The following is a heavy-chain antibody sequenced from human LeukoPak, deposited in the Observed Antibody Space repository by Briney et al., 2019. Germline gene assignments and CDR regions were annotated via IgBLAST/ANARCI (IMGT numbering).Heavy chain of an antibody. J-gene: IGHJ4*02. CDR3: AHQFSGWYFDY. V-gene: IGHV2-5*02. CDR2: IYWDDDK. CDR1: GFSLSTNGVG. D-gene: IGHD6-19*01. Sequence: ESGPTLVNPTQTLTPTCTFSGFSLSTNGVGVGWIRQPPGKALEWLALIYWDDDKRYSPSLKSRPTITKDTSKNQVVLTMTNMDPVDTATYYCAHQFSGWYFDYWGQGTLVTVSS.